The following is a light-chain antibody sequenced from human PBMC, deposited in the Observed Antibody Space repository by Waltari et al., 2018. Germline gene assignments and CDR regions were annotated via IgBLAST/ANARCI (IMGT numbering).Light chain of an antibody. V-gene: IGKV4-1*01. CDR2: WAS. CDR1: QTLLYTSNNKNY. Sequence: DIVMTQSPDSLAVSLGERATINCKSSQTLLYTSNNKNYLTWYQQKSGQPPKVLIFWASTREAGVAERFNGSGSGTDFTLTINSLQPEDVAVYFCQQYFSSPYTFGQGTKREIK. J-gene: IGKJ2*01. CDR3: QQYFSSPYT.